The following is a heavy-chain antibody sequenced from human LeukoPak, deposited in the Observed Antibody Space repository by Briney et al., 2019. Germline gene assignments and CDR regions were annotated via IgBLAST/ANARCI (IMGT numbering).Heavy chain of an antibody. D-gene: IGHD4-23*01. J-gene: IGHJ6*03. Sequence: GGSLRPSCAASGFTFSSYAMSWVRQAPGKGLEWVSAISGSGGSTYYADSVKGRFTISRDNSKNTLYLQMNSLRAEDTAVYYCAKCRSGNSYYYYYMDVWGKGTTVTVSS. CDR1: GFTFSSYA. CDR3: AKCRSGNSYYYYYMDV. V-gene: IGHV3-23*01. CDR2: ISGSGGST.